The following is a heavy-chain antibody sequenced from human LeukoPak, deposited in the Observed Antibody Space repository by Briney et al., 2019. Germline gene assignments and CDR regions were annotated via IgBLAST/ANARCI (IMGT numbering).Heavy chain of an antibody. D-gene: IGHD3-16*01. CDR1: GYTFTIYG. CDR3: ARDRLGLPVDY. CDR2: ISTHNGNT. V-gene: IGHV1-18*01. Sequence: ASVKVSCKASGYTFTIYGISWVRQAPGQGLEWMGWISTHNGNTNYAQKFQGRVTMTTDTSTSTAYMELRSLRSDDTAVYYCARDRLGLPVDYWGRGTLVTVSS. J-gene: IGHJ4*02.